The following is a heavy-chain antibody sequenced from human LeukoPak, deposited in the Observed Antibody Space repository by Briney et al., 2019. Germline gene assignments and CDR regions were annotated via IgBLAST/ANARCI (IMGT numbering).Heavy chain of an antibody. CDR3: ARPPGRTGAFDI. Sequence: GGSLRLSCAASGFSVSSNYMSWVRQAPEKGLEWASVIYSVGTTYYADSVKGRFTISRDNSKNTLYLQMNSLRAEDTAVYYCARPPGRTGAFDIWGQGTMVTVSS. CDR2: IYSVGTT. CDR1: GFSVSSNY. V-gene: IGHV3-53*01. D-gene: IGHD3-10*01. J-gene: IGHJ3*02.